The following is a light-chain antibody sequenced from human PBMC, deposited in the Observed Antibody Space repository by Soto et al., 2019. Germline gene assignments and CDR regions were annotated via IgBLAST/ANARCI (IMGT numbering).Light chain of an antibody. J-gene: IGLJ3*02. CDR3: SSYTSSSTWV. V-gene: IGLV2-14*01. CDR2: DVS. Sequence: QSVLTQPASVSGSPGQSITISCTGTSSDVGGYNYVSWYQQHPGKAPKLMIYDVSNRPSGVSNRFSGSKSGNTASLTISGLQAEDEADYYCSSYTSSSTWVFGGWTKVTAL. CDR1: SSDVGGYNY.